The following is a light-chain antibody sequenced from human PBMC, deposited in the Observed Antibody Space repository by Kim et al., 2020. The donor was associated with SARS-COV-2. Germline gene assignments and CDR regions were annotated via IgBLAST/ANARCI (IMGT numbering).Light chain of an antibody. Sequence: ASVGDSVTITWRASQRGYSWWAWYQQKPGKAPKLLIHTASTLESGVPSKFSGGGSGTDFTLTISSLQPDDFATYVCQQYNSLPDTFGQGTKLEIK. CDR2: TAS. CDR1: QRGYSW. J-gene: IGKJ2*01. CDR3: QQYNSLPDT. V-gene: IGKV1-5*03.